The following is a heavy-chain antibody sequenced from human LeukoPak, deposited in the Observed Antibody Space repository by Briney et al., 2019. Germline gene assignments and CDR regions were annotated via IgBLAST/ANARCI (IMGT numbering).Heavy chain of an antibody. Sequence: GGSLRLSCAASGFPFSDYYMSWIRPAPGKGLEWVSYISSSGSTIYYADPVKGRFTISRDNAKNSRYLQMNSLRAEDTAVYYCARVRRDGSGSYKLWRSAFDIWGQGTMVTVSS. CDR3: ARVRRDGSGSYKLWRSAFDI. J-gene: IGHJ3*02. V-gene: IGHV3-11*01. CDR1: GFPFSDYY. D-gene: IGHD3-10*01. CDR2: ISSSGSTI.